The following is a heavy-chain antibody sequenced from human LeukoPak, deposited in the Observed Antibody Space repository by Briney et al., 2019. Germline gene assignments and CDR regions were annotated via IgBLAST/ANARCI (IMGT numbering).Heavy chain of an antibody. CDR2: VNGDGSST. CDR1: GFTFSNYW. CDR3: ARGFGTAIDY. J-gene: IGHJ4*02. Sequence: PGGSLRLSCAASGFTFSNYWMHWVRQAPGEGLVWVSRVNGDGSSTTYADSVKSRFTISRDSAENTLYLQMNSLRAEDTAVYYCARGFGTAIDYWGRGTLVTVSS. V-gene: IGHV3-74*03. D-gene: IGHD3-10*01.